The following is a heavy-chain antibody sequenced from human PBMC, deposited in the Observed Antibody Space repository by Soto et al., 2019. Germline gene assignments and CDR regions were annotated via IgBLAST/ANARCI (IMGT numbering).Heavy chain of an antibody. CDR2: IWYDGSNK. D-gene: IGHD6-6*01. Sequence: QVQLVESGGGVVQPGRSLRLSCAASGFTFSSYGMHWVRQAPGKGLEWVAVIWYDGSNKYYADSVKGRFTISRDNSKNTLYLQMNSLRAEDTAVYYCARSPMYSSSRYYYYGMDVWGQGTTVTVSS. CDR1: GFTFSSYG. J-gene: IGHJ6*02. CDR3: ARSPMYSSSRYYYYGMDV. V-gene: IGHV3-33*01.